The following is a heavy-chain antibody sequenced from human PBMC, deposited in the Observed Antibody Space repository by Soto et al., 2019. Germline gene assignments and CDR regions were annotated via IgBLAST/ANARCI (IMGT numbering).Heavy chain of an antibody. CDR3: ARDPDTAMVIYYYYGMDV. V-gene: IGHV3-11*01. J-gene: IGHJ6*02. CDR2: ISSSGSTI. Sequence: QVQLVESGGGLVKPGGSLRLSCAASGFTFSDYYMSWIRQAPGKGLEWVSYISSSGSTIYYADSVKGRFTISRDNAKNSLDLQMKSLRAEDTAVYYCARDPDTAMVIYYYYGMDVWGQVTTVTVSS. D-gene: IGHD5-18*01. CDR1: GFTFSDYY.